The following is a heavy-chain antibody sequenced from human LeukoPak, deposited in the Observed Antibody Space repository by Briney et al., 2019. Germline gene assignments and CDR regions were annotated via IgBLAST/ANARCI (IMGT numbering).Heavy chain of an antibody. CDR3: ARGPYYYGSGSYYNVDY. CDR2: IYSGGDT. D-gene: IGHD3-10*01. CDR1: GFTVSNNY. J-gene: IGHJ4*02. Sequence: GGSLRLSCAASGFTVSNNYMKWVRQAPGKGLEWVSVIYSGGDTYYADSVKGRFTISRDNSKNTLYLQMNSLRAEDTAVYYCARGPYYYGSGSYYNVDYWGQGTLVTVSS. V-gene: IGHV3-66*01.